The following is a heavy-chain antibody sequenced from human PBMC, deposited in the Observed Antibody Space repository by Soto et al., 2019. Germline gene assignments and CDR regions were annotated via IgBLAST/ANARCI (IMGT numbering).Heavy chain of an antibody. CDR2: ISYDGSSK. CDR1: GFIFSSYA. V-gene: IGHV3-30-3*01. Sequence: QVQLVESGGGVVQPGRSLRLSCAASGFIFSSYAMHWVRQAPGKGLGWVAVISYDGSSKYYADSVKGRFTISRDNSKNTLYLQMHSLSAEDTAVYYCTRADPTVTLSVFDPWGQGTLVTVSS. D-gene: IGHD4-17*01. J-gene: IGHJ5*02. CDR3: TRADPTVTLSVFDP.